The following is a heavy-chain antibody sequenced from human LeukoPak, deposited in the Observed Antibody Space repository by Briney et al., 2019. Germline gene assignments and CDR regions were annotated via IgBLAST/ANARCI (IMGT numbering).Heavy chain of an antibody. D-gene: IGHD6-6*01. CDR3: ARDAPYEYSSSPGRDY. CDR1: GFTFSNYW. V-gene: IGHV3-7*01. J-gene: IGHJ4*02. CDR2: IKHDGSEI. Sequence: GGSLRLSCAASGFTFSNYWMNWVRQAPGKGLEWVANIKHDGSEIYYADSVKGRFTISRDNAKNSQSLQMNSLRAEDTAVYYCARDAPYEYSSSPGRDYWGQGTLVTVSS.